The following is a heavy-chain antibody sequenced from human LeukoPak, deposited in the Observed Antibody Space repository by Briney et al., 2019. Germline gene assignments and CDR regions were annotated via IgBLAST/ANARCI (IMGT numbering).Heavy chain of an antibody. Sequence: GGSLRLSCAASGFTFSSYWMHWVRQAPGKGLVWVSHIKSDGSSTSYADSVKGRFTISRDNAKNTLYLQMNSLRAEDTAVYYCARDRGYTQDYWGQGTLVTASS. CDR2: IKSDGSST. D-gene: IGHD5-12*01. CDR3: ARDRGYTQDY. CDR1: GFTFSSYW. J-gene: IGHJ4*02. V-gene: IGHV3-74*01.